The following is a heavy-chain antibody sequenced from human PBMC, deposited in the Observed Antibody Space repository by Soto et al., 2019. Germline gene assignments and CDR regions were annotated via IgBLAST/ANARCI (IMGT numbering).Heavy chain of an antibody. D-gene: IGHD4-17*01. J-gene: IGHJ4*02. CDR3: ASGTTTVTTFDY. V-gene: IGHV4-30-2*01. CDR1: GGSISSGGYS. CDR2: IYHSGST. Sequence: QLQLQESGSGLVKPSQTLSLTCAVSGGSISSGGYSWSWIRQPPGKGLECIGYIYHSGSTYYNPSLKSRVNISVDRYKNQLSLKLSSVTAADTAVYYCASGTTTVTTFDYWGQGTLVTVSS.